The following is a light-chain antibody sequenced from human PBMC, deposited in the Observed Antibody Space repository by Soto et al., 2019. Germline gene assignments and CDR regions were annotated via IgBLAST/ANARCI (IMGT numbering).Light chain of an antibody. J-gene: IGLJ1*01. CDR2: DVS. Sequence: QSALTQPRPVSGCPGQSGRISWVRGSGDVGTYGFVSWYQQHPGKAPRLMIFDVSERPSGVPDRFSGSKSGNTASLTISGLQAEDEADYYCCLYAVTFYVFGTGTKVTVL. CDR3: CLYAVTFYV. CDR1: SGDVGTYGF. V-gene: IGLV2-11*01.